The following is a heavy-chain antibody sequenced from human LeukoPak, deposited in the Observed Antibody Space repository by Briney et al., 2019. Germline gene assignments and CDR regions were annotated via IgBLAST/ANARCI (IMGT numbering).Heavy chain of an antibody. CDR3: AREGPYYYYYMDV. CDR1: GFTLSNYW. V-gene: IGHV3-7*03. CDR2: IKQDGSEK. Sequence: GGSLRLSCAASGFTLSNYWMNWVRQAPGKGLEWVANIKQDGSEKYYVDSVKGRFTISRDNAENSLYLQMNSLRAEDTAVYYCAREGPYYYYYMDVWGKGTTVTVSS. J-gene: IGHJ6*03.